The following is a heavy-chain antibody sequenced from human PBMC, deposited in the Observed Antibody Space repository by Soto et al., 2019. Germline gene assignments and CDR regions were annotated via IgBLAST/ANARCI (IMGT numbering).Heavy chain of an antibody. D-gene: IGHD3-10*01. Sequence: PGGSLRLGCAASVFTFSSYGMPLVRQAPGRGLDRAAVISYDGSNKYYADSVKGRFTISRDNSKNTLYLQMNSLRAEDTAVYYCARDVLLWFGHQGGAFDIWGQGTMVTVSS. J-gene: IGHJ3*02. CDR2: ISYDGSNK. CDR3: ARDVLLWFGHQGGAFDI. CDR1: VFTFSSYG. V-gene: IGHV3-30*03.